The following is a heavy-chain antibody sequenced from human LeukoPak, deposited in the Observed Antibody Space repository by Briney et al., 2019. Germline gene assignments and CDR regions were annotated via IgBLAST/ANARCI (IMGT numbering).Heavy chain of an antibody. Sequence: GASVKVSCKASGYTLSDYYLHWARQAPGQGLEWMGWINPNSGGTNYAQKFQGRVTMTRDTSISTAYMELSRLRSDDTAVYYCAREVRGIAVAGTFDYWGQGTLVTVSS. J-gene: IGHJ4*02. CDR2: INPNSGGT. CDR3: AREVRGIAVAGTFDY. V-gene: IGHV1-2*02. CDR1: GYTLSDYY. D-gene: IGHD6-19*01.